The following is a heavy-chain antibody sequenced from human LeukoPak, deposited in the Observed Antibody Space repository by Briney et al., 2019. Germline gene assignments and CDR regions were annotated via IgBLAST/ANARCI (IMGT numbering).Heavy chain of an antibody. V-gene: IGHV3-7*01. J-gene: IGHJ4*02. CDR2: IKQDGSEM. CDR1: GFTFSSYW. D-gene: IGHD1-26*01. Sequence: GGSLRLSCAASGFTFSSYWMSWVRQAPGKGLEWVANIKQDGSEMYYVDSVKGRFTISRDNAKNSLYLQMNSLRAEDAAVYYCAKLGFVGASNYWGQGTLVTVSS. CDR3: AKLGFVGASNY.